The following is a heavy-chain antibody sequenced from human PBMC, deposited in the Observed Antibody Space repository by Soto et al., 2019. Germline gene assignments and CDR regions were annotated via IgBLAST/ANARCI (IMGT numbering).Heavy chain of an antibody. CDR1: GGSISSSSYY. D-gene: IGHD1-20*01. V-gene: IGHV4-39*07. CDR2: IYYSGST. J-gene: IGHJ4*02. CDR3: ARPTYNSGSPFDY. Sequence: PSETLSLSCTVSGGSISSSSYYWAWIHQPPGKGLEWIGYIYYSGSTNYNPSLKSRVTISVDTSKNQFSLKLSSVTAADTAVYYCARPTYNSGSPFDYWGQGTLVTVSS.